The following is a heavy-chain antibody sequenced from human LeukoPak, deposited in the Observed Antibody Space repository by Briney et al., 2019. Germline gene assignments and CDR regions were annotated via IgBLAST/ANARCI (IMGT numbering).Heavy chain of an antibody. V-gene: IGHV3-30-3*02. D-gene: IGHD6-6*01. Sequence: GGSLRLSCTASGFTFSSYAMHWVRQAPGKGLEWVAVISYDGSNKYYADSVKGRFTISRDNSKNTLYLQMNSLRAEDTAVYYCAKLTGAEYSSSSHFDYWGQGTLVTVSS. J-gene: IGHJ4*02. CDR2: ISYDGSNK. CDR3: AKLTGAEYSSSSHFDY. CDR1: GFTFSSYA.